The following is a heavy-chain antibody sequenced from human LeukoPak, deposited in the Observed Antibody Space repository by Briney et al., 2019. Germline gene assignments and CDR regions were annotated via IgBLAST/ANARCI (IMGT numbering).Heavy chain of an antibody. CDR1: GYTFTGYY. D-gene: IGHD2-2*01. J-gene: IGHJ3*02. CDR3: ARLVVVPGRAFDI. CDR2: INPNSGGT. V-gene: IGHV1-2*02. Sequence: GASVKVSCKASGYTFTGYYMHWLRQAPGQGLEWMGWINPNSGGTNYAQKFQGRVTMTRDTSISTAYMELSRLRSDDTAVYYCARLVVVPGRAFDIWGQGTMVTVSS.